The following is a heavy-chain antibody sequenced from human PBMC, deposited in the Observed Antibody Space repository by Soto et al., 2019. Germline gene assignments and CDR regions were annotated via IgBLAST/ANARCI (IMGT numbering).Heavy chain of an antibody. D-gene: IGHD4-17*01. CDR2: IWYDGSNT. Sequence: HPGGSLRLSCAASGFTFSSYGMHWVRQAPGKGLEWVAVIWYDGSNTYYADSVKGRFTISRDNSKNTLYLQMNSLRAEDTAVYYCAREPASHYGDYDVEGRYYYMDVWGKGTTVTVSS. J-gene: IGHJ6*03. V-gene: IGHV3-33*01. CDR1: GFTFSSYG. CDR3: AREPASHYGDYDVEGRYYYMDV.